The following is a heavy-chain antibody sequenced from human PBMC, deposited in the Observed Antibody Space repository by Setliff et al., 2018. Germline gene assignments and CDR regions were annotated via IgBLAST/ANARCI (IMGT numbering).Heavy chain of an antibody. V-gene: IGHV4-61*02. CDR2: IYTSGST. Sequence: LSLTCTVSGGSVSSGSYCWSWIRQPAGKGLEWIGRIYTSGSTNYNPSLKSRVTISVDTSNNHFSLRLSSVTAADTAVYYCAREPLKPEWGYSHLYFDSWGQGTLVTVS. D-gene: IGHD5-18*01. J-gene: IGHJ4*02. CDR3: AREPLKPEWGYSHLYFDS. CDR1: GGSVSSGSYC.